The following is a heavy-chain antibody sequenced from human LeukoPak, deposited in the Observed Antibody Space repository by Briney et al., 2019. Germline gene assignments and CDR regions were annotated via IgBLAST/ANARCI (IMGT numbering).Heavy chain of an antibody. V-gene: IGHV3-23*01. CDR3: AKRYCSGGSCYFDY. Sequence: GGSLRLSCAASGFTFSGYAMSWVRQAPGKGLEWVSAISGSGSTTYYADSVKGRFTISRDNSKNTLYLQMNSLRAEDTAVYYCAKRYCSGGSCYFDYWGQGTLVTVSS. D-gene: IGHD2-15*01. J-gene: IGHJ4*02. CDR2: ISGSGSTT. CDR1: GFTFSGYA.